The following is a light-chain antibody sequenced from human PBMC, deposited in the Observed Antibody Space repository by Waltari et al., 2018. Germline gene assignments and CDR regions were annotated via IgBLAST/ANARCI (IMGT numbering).Light chain of an antibody. CDR1: QSISTW. CDR2: KAS. V-gene: IGKV1-5*03. J-gene: IGKJ1*01. CDR3: QQYNDYSRGT. Sequence: IQMTQSPFTLSASVGDRVTIACRASQSISTWLAWYQQKPGKAPNLLIYKASNLESGVPSRFSGSGSGTEFTLTISSLQPDDYATYYCQQYNDYSRGTFGQGTKVEIK.